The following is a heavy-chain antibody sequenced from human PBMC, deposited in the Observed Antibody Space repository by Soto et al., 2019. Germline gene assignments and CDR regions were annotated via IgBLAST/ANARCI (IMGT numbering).Heavy chain of an antibody. V-gene: IGHV2-5*02. Sequence: QITLEESGPTLLKPTQTLTLTCTFSGFSLTTNDVAVGWIRQAPGKALDWLAVIYWDDDKRSSPSLESSLTIAKENSQNQVVLTMTNLVAVDTDTYYCAHSRCSISSLDFWGQGTLVTVSS. CDR2: IYWDDDK. D-gene: IGHD6-6*01. CDR1: GFSLTTNDVA. J-gene: IGHJ4*02. CDR3: AHSRCSISSLDF.